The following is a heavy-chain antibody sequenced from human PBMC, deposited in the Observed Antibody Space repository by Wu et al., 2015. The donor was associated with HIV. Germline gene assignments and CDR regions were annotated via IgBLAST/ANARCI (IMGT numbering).Heavy chain of an antibody. CDR1: GYTFTNYY. CDR3: ARVGVLGPTSFDY. J-gene: IGHJ4*02. CDR2: LDPNTGDI. V-gene: IGHV1-2*02. Sequence: QVQLVQSGAEVKKPGASVKVSCKASGYTFTNYYVHWLRQAPGQGLEWMGWLDPNTGDINYSQKFQGRVTMTRDTSISTAYVELSSLRSDDTAVYYCARVGVLGPTSFDYWGRGNAGHRLL. D-gene: IGHD2-8*02.